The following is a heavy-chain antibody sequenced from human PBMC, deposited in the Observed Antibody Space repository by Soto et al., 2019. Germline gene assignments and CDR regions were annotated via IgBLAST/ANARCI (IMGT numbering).Heavy chain of an antibody. V-gene: IGHV5-10-1*01. D-gene: IGHD5-18*01. Sequence: GESPKISCKGSGYSFTSYWISWVRQMPGKGLEWMGRIDPSDSYTNYSPSFQGHGTISADKSISTAYLQCSSLKASDTAMYYCARPRGGYTSMVDAFDIWGQGTMVTVSS. CDR2: IDPSDSYT. J-gene: IGHJ3*02. CDR1: GYSFTSYW. CDR3: ARPRGGYTSMVDAFDI.